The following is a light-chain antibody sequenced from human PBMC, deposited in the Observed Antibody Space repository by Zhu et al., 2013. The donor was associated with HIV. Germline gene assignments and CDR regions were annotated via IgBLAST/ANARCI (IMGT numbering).Light chain of an antibody. CDR1: SSDIGGYNY. J-gene: IGLJ3*02. Sequence: QSALTQPASVSGSPGQSITISCTGTSSDIGGYNYVSWYQQHPGRAPKLIISDVTKRPSGVSNRFSGSKSGNTASLTISGLQAEDEGDYYCSSYTINTLQLFGGGTKVTVL. V-gene: IGLV2-14*03. CDR2: DVT. CDR3: SSYTINTLQL.